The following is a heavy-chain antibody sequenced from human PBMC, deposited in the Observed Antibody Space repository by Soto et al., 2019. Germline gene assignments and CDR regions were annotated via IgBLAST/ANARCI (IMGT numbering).Heavy chain of an antibody. CDR2: ISSSGSTI. Sequence: PGGSLRLSCAASGFTFSDYYMSWIRQAPGKGLEWVSYISSSGSTIYYADSVKGRFTISRDNAKNSLHLQMNSLRAKDTAVYYCARDFAMFRWELTRLGMDVWGQGTTVTVSS. J-gene: IGHJ6*02. V-gene: IGHV3-11*01. CDR3: ARDFAMFRWELTRLGMDV. CDR1: GFTFSDYY. D-gene: IGHD1-26*01.